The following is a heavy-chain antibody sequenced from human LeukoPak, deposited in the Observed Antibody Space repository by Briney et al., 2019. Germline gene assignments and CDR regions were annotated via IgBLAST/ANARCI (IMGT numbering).Heavy chain of an antibody. Sequence: GASVKVSCKASGYTFTGYYMHWVRQAPGQGLEWMGWINPNSGGTNYAQKFQGMVTMTRDTSISTAYMELSRLGSDDTAVYYCARVISSIADAWFDPWGQGTLVTVSS. CDR1: GYTFTGYY. V-gene: IGHV1-2*02. CDR2: INPNSGGT. CDR3: ARVISSIADAWFDP. D-gene: IGHD6-6*01. J-gene: IGHJ5*02.